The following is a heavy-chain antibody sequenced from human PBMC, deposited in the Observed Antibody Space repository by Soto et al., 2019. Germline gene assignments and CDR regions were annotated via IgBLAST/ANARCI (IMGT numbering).Heavy chain of an antibody. CDR3: EREGVAPSAIGHHYYGMDV. D-gene: IGHD2-2*02. V-gene: IGHV3-30-3*01. CDR2: ISYDGSKK. Sequence: GVSLRLSCSVSGFTFSNFDMHWVRQAPGKGLEWVAVISYDGSKKYYPGSVKGRFTVARDNSNNTLFLEMNSLRVEDTAVYYCEREGVAPSAIGHHYYGMDVWGQGTTVTVSS. J-gene: IGHJ6*02. CDR1: GFTFSNFD.